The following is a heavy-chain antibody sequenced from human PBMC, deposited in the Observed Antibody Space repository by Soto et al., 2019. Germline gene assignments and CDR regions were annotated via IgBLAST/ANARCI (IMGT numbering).Heavy chain of an antibody. V-gene: IGHV3-48*02. CDR2: ISFTSSTI. J-gene: IGHJ5*02. Sequence: GGSLRLSCAASGFIFSSYSMNWVRQAPGKGLEWVSYISFTSSTIFYADSVRGRFTISRDNAKNSLYLQMNTLRDEDTAVYYCARDNGMAGSFDPWGQGTLVTISS. CDR3: ARDNGMAGSFDP. D-gene: IGHD2-8*01. CDR1: GFIFSSYS.